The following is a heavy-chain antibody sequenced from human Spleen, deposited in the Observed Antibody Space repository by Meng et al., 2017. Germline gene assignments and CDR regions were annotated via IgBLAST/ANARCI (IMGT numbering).Heavy chain of an antibody. J-gene: IGHJ4*02. D-gene: IGHD3-10*02. CDR2: INPNSGGT. CDR3: ARVSGDYYFDY. V-gene: IGHV1-2*06. Sequence: QGEPVQSGAGGKKPGASGKVDCKASEYTFTGYYMHWVRQAPGQGLEWMGRINPNSGGTNYAQKFQGRVTMTRDTSISTAYMELSRLRSDDTAVYYCARVSGDYYFDYWGQGTLVTVSS. CDR1: EYTFTGYY.